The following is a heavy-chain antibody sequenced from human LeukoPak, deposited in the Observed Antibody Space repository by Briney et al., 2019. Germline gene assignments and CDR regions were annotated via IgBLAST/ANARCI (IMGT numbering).Heavy chain of an antibody. J-gene: IGHJ4*02. D-gene: IGHD2-8*02. V-gene: IGHV1-46*01. CDR3: ARDLVVGEPHFDPGSYLDY. CDR1: GYTFTSYY. CDR2: ISPSGGST. Sequence: ASVKVSCKASGYTFTSYYMHWVRQAPGQGLEWMGIISPSGGSTSYAQKFQGRVTMTRDTSTSTVYMELSSLRSEDTAVYYCARDLVVGEPHFDPGSYLDYWGRGTLVTVSS.